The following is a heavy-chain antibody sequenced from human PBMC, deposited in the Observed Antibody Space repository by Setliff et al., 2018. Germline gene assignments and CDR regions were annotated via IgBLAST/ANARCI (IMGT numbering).Heavy chain of an antibody. J-gene: IGHJ4*02. V-gene: IGHV3-74*01. CDR1: GFTFSSSY. CDR2: INSDGSST. Sequence: GGSLRLSCAASGFTFSSSYMHWVRQVPGKGLVWVSRINSDGSSTSYADSVEGRFTISRDNAKNTLYLQMNGLRAEDTAVYYCARTCSGSGCYAGLESWGQGTPVTVSS. CDR3: ARTCSGSGCYAGLES. D-gene: IGHD2-15*01.